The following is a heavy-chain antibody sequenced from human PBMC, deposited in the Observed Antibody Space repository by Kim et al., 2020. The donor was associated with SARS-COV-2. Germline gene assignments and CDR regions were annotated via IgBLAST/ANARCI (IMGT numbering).Heavy chain of an antibody. J-gene: IGHJ4*02. CDR1: GGSFSGYY. CDR3: ARGVGRYSSGFYIDY. CDR2: INHSGST. D-gene: IGHD6-19*01. Sequence: SETLSLTCAVYGGSFSGYYWSWIRQPPGKGLEWIGEINHSGSTNYNPSLKSRVTISVDTSKNQFSLKLSSVTAADTAVYYCARGVGRYSSGFYIDYWGQGTLVTVSS. V-gene: IGHV4-34*01.